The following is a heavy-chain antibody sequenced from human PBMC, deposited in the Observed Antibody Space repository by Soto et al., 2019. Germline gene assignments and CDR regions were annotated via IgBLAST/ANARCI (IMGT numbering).Heavy chain of an antibody. CDR3: ARIGHFDGLDI. CDR1: GGSMSRGGYS. J-gene: IGHJ3*02. Sequence: KTSETLSLTCAVSGGSMSRGGYSWSWIRQPPGKGLEWIGHIYHSAITYYNPSLKSRVTISVDRSKNQFSLRLSSGTAADTAVYYCARIGHFDGLDIWGQGTMVTVSS. D-gene: IGHD3-3*02. CDR2: IYHSAIT. V-gene: IGHV4-30-2*01.